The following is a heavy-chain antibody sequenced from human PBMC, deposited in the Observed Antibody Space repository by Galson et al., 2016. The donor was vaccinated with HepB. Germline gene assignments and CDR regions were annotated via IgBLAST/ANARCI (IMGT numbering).Heavy chain of an antibody. CDR3: ARDWNDYSRTDCFDY. Sequence: SVKVSCKASSYTFASYGISWVRQAPGQGLEWLGWVSFSDGRTNYAQKYQDRVTMTTDTSTTTAYMELKSLISEDTAVYYCARDWNDYSRTDCFDYWGRGTLVTVSS. CDR2: VSFSDGRT. D-gene: IGHD4/OR15-4a*01. V-gene: IGHV1-18*01. J-gene: IGHJ4*02. CDR1: SYTFASYG.